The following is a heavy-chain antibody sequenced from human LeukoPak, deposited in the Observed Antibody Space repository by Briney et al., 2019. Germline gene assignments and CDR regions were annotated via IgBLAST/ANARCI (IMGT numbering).Heavy chain of an antibody. D-gene: IGHD2-15*01. V-gene: IGHV4-39*01. Sequence: SETLSLTCSVSGGSISRSSYYWGWIRQPPGKGLEWIGSIYYSGSTYYNPSLKSRVTISVDTSKNQFSLKLSSVTAADTAVYYCARGPGGDCSGGNCYPDYWGQGILVTVSS. CDR3: ARGPGGDCSGGNCYPDY. CDR1: GGSISRSSYY. J-gene: IGHJ4*02. CDR2: IYYSGST.